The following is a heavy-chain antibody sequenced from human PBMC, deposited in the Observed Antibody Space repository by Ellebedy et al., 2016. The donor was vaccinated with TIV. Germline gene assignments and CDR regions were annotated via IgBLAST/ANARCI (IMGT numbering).Heavy chain of an antibody. CDR2: IRGNSEGGTT. D-gene: IGHD3-16*01. CDR3: TRVDHMGGVDVALKH. V-gene: IGHV3-15*01. J-gene: IGHJ4*02. CDR1: GITFSNAW. Sequence: GESLKISCTTSGITFSNAWMSWVRQAPGKGLEWVGRIRGNSEGGTTEDAAPVKGRFTISRDDSKSIAYLQMNSLKTEDAAVYFCTRVDHMGGVDVALKHWGQGTLVTVSS.